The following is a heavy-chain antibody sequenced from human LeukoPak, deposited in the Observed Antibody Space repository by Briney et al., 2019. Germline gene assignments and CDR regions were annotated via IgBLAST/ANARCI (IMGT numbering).Heavy chain of an antibody. V-gene: IGHV4-61*02. CDR2: IYPSGST. CDR3: ARLLISGSTYYDFWSGYEAKDAFDI. CDR1: GGSISSGSFH. D-gene: IGHD3-3*01. J-gene: IGHJ3*02. Sequence: KPSETLSLTCTVSGGSISSGSFHWTWIRQPAGKGLEWIGRIYPSGSTNYNPSLKSRVTISVDTSKNQFSLKLRSVTAADTAVYYCARLLISGSTYYDFWSGYEAKDAFDIWGQGTMVTVSS.